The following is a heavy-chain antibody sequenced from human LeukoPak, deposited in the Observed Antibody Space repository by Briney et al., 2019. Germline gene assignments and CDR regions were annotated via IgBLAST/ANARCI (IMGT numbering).Heavy chain of an antibody. CDR3: AREDIVGATKADY. V-gene: IGHV1-2*02. Sequence: ASVKVSCKASGYTFTGYYMHWVRQAPGQGLEWMGWINPNSGGTNYAQKFQGRVTMTRDTSISTAYMELSRLRSDDTAVYYCAREDIVGATKADYWGQGTLVTVSS. CDR2: INPNSGGT. J-gene: IGHJ4*02. CDR1: GYTFTGYY. D-gene: IGHD1-26*01.